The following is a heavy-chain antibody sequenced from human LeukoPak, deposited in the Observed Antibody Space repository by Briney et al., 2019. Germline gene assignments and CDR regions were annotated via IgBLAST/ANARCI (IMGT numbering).Heavy chain of an antibody. CDR1: GFTFSSYW. V-gene: IGHV3-74*01. CDR2: INSDGSST. Sequence: GGPLRLSCAASGFTFSSYWMHWVRQAPGKGLVWVSRINSDGSSTSYADSVKGRFTISRDDSKNALYLQMSSLRAEDTAVYFCARRGCYGGNCYPCDYWGQGTLVTVSS. J-gene: IGHJ4*02. D-gene: IGHD2-21*02. CDR3: ARRGCYGGNCYPCDY.